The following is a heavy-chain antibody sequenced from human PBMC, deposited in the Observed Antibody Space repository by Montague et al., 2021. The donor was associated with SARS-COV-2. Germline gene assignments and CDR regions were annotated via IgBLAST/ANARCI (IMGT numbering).Heavy chain of an antibody. CDR3: ARGARQGYGFRLGSFDF. Sequence: SETLSLTCAVYGGSFSGYYWNWIRQPPGKGLEWIGEINLSGSTNYNPSLKSRVTMSVDTSKNQFSLKLSSVTAADTAVYYCARGARQGYGFRLGSFDFWGQGTLVTVSS. CDR1: GGSFSGYY. D-gene: IGHD3-10*01. CDR2: INLSGST. V-gene: IGHV4-34*01. J-gene: IGHJ4*02.